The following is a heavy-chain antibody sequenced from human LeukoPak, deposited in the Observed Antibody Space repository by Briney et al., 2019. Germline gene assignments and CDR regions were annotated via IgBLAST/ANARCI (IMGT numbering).Heavy chain of an antibody. Sequence: GGSLRLSCAASGFTFSSYAMNWVRQAPGKGLEWVSAISGGGGTTYYTDSVKGRFTISRDNSKNTLFLQMNSLRAEDTAVYYCAKDREGLSSGYDLEYFDYWGQGTLVTVSS. J-gene: IGHJ4*02. CDR3: AKDREGLSSGYDLEYFDY. D-gene: IGHD5-12*01. V-gene: IGHV3-23*01. CDR1: GFTFSSYA. CDR2: ISGGGGTT.